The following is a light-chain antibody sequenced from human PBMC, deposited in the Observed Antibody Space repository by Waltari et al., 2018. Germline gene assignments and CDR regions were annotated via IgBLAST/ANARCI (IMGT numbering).Light chain of an antibody. J-gene: IGLJ2*01. Sequence: QSVLTQPPSVSGAPGQRVTISCPGSSSNIGAGYAVHWYQQFPGTAPKVLIYGNNNRPSGVPDRFSGSKSDTSASLAITGLQAEDEADYYCQSYDGSLSDVIFGGGTKLTVL. CDR2: GNN. CDR3: QSYDGSLSDVI. CDR1: SSNIGAGYA. V-gene: IGLV1-40*01.